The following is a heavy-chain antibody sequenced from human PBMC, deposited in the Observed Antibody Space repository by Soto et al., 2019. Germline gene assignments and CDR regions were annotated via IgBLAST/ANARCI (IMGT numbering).Heavy chain of an antibody. Sequence: QVQLVQSGAEVKKPGSSVKVSCKASGGTFSSYTISWVRQAPGQGLEWMGRIIPILGIANYAQKFQGRVTITADKSPSTAYMELSSLSSEDTAVYYGGRESKGLVIPRGGSDPWGQGPLVPVSS. D-gene: IGHD3-9*01. CDR1: GGTFSSYT. CDR3: GRESKGLVIPRGGSDP. V-gene: IGHV1-69*08. CDR2: IIPILGIA. J-gene: IGHJ5*02.